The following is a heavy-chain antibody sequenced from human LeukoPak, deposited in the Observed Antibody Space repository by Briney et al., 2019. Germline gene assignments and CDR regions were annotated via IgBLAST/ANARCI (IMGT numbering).Heavy chain of an antibody. D-gene: IGHD6-19*01. CDR2: IYHSGST. CDR1: GGSISSGGYS. Sequence: PSETLSLTCAVSGGSISSGGYSWSWIRQPPGKGLEWIGYIYHSGSTYYNPSLKSRVTISVDRSKNQFSLKLSSVTAADTAVYYCARGLANRAVAGSYRYWGQGTLVTVSS. J-gene: IGHJ4*02. V-gene: IGHV4-30-2*01. CDR3: ARGLANRAVAGSYRY.